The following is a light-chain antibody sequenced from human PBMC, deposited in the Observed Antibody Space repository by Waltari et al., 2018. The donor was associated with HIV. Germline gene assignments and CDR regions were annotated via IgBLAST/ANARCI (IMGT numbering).Light chain of an antibody. Sequence: DIQMTPSPSSLSAPVGDSAPFTCLAIQIIISYLNWYQQKPGKAPKLLIYAASSLQSGVPSRFSGSGSGTDFTLTISSLQPEDFATYYCQQSYSTPPTFGQGTKLEI. CDR3: QQSYSTPPT. J-gene: IGKJ2*01. CDR1: QIIISY. CDR2: AAS. V-gene: IGKV1-39*01.